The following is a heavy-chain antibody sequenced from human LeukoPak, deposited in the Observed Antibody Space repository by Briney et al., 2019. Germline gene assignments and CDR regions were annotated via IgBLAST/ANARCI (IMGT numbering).Heavy chain of an antibody. CDR1: TRRIHTFY. J-gene: IGHJ4*02. CDR3: AISTSYCRGTSCPLDY. D-gene: IGHD2-2*01. CDR2: MYYSGRT. Sequence: SHTLSLTCTVSTRRIHTFYYSWIRQSPGKGLEWIGYMYYSGRTNYNPTLRSRVTTSVDTSKTVFSLKLSSVTATDTAVYYCAISTSYCRGTSCPLDYWGQGTSVTVSS. V-gene: IGHV4-59*08.